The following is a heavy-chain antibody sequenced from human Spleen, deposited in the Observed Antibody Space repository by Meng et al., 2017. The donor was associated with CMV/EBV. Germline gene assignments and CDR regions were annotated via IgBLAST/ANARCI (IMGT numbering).Heavy chain of an antibody. V-gene: IGHV3-30-3*01. CDR1: GFTFSNYA. CDR3: ARDRSRARFLEWLSQYYYGMDV. CDR2: ISYDGSNK. Sequence: GESLKISCAASGFTFSNYAMHWVRQAPGKGLEWVAIISYDGSNKYYADSVKGRFTISRDNSKNTLYLQMNSLRAEDTAVYYCARDRSRARFLEWLSQYYYGMDVWGQGTTVTVSS. D-gene: IGHD3-3*01. J-gene: IGHJ6*02.